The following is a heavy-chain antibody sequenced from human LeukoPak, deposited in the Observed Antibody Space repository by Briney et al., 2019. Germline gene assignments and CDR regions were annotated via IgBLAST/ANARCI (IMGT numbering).Heavy chain of an antibody. J-gene: IGHJ1*01. CDR2: IFHSGST. Sequence: TSETLSLTCTVSGGSISSSGSYWGWIRQPPGKGLEWIGSIFHSGSTYYNPSLKSRVTISVDTSKNQFSLKLSSVTAADTAVYYCARIIAVAGTGYFQHWGQGTLVTVSS. CDR3: ARIIAVAGTGYFQH. V-gene: IGHV4-39*07. D-gene: IGHD6-19*01. CDR1: GGSISSSGSY.